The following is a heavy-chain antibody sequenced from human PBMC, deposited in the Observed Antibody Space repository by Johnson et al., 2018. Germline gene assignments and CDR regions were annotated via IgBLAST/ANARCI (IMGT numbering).Heavy chain of an antibody. J-gene: IGHJ3*01. V-gene: IGHV3-33*01. CDR3: AREDWNYGRGTLDM. Sequence: QVQLVESGGGVVQPGTSLRLSCAASGFKFNDYGMHWVRQAPGKGLEWVAMIWYDGSKKNYADSVKGRFSNSRDNSRNTLSLHMSTLRVDDTAVYYCAREDWNYGRGTLDMWGQGTMVAVSS. CDR1: GFKFNDYG. D-gene: IGHD1-7*01. CDR2: IWYDGSKK.